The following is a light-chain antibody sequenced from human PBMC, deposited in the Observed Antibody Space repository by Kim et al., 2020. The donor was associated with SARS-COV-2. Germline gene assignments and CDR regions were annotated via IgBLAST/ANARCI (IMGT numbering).Light chain of an antibody. CDR3: ASFTSSITWV. V-gene: IGLV2-18*02. CDR1: SSDVGSYNR. CDR2: EVS. J-gene: IGLJ2*01. Sequence: GQSDTITCIGTSSDVGSYNRVSWYQQPPGTAPKLMIYEVSNRPSGVPNRFSGSKSGNTASLTISGLQAEDEADYYCASFTSSITWVFGGGTQLTVL.